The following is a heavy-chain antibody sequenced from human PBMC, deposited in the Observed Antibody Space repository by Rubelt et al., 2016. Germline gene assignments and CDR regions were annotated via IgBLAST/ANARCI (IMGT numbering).Heavy chain of an antibody. V-gene: IGHV3-23*04. CDR3: AKDRYSSGLVYY. CDR1: GFTFANNA. D-gene: IGHD6-19*01. J-gene: IGHJ4*02. CDR2: VSGSGGST. Sequence: VQLVESGGGVVQPGRSLRLSCAASGFTFANNAMNWVRQAPGRGLEWVSTVSGSGGSTYYADSVKGRFTISRDNSKNTLFLQMNSLRVEDTAVYYWAKDRYSSGLVYYWGQGTLVTVSS.